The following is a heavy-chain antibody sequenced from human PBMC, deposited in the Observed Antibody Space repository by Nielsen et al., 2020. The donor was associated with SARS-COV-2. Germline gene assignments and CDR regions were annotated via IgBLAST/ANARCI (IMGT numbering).Heavy chain of an antibody. Sequence: SETLSLTCTVSGGSISSYYWSWIRQPPGKGLEWIGYIYYSGSTNYNPSLKSRVTISVDTSKNQFPLKLSSVTAADTAVYYCAVTHGYYYYYMDVWGKGTTVTVSS. CDR1: GGSISSYY. CDR3: AVTHGYYYYYMDV. D-gene: IGHD4-11*01. CDR2: IYYSGST. V-gene: IGHV4-59*01. J-gene: IGHJ6*03.